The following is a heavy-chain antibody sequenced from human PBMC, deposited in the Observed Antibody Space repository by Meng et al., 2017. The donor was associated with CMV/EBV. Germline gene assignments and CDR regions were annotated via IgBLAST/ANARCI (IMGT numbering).Heavy chain of an antibody. CDR3: ARDGQRTTLTPFDY. D-gene: IGHD4-17*01. CDR1: GFTFSNYW. CDR2: IISDGSST. J-gene: IGHJ4*02. V-gene: IGHV3-74*01. Sequence: GESLKISCAASGFTFSNYWMHWVRQPPGKGLVWVSRIISDGSSTNYADSVKGRFTISRDNAKNTLYLQMNSLRAEDTAVYYCARDGQRTTLTPFDYWGQGTLVTSPQ.